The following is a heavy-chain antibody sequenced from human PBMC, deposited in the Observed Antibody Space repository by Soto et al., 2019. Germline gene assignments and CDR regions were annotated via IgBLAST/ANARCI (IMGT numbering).Heavy chain of an antibody. D-gene: IGHD2-15*01. J-gene: IGHJ4*02. CDR1: GYTFTGYY. Sequence: ASVKVSCKASGYTFTGYYMHWVRQAPGQGLEWMGWINPNSGGTNYAQKFQGWVTMTRDTSISTAYMELSRLRSDDTAVYYCARVKLVGNCSGGSCYLYYFDYWGQGTLVTVSS. CDR2: INPNSGGT. CDR3: ARVKLVGNCSGGSCYLYYFDY. V-gene: IGHV1-2*04.